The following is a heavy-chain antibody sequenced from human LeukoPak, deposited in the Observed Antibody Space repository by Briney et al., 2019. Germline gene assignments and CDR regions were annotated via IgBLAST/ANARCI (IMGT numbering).Heavy chain of an antibody. J-gene: IGHJ6*03. D-gene: IGHD3-3*01. CDR2: ITAYNRNT. V-gene: IGHV1-18*04. Sequence: ASVKVSCKASGYTFTSYSITWVRQAPGQGLEWMGWITAYNRNTNNAQKLQGRVTMTTDTSTSTAYMELRSLRSDDTAVYYCARTGRTYDFCSGSLYYYYMDISGEGATWTVSS. CDR3: ARTGRTYDFCSGSLYYYYMDI. CDR1: GYTFTSYS.